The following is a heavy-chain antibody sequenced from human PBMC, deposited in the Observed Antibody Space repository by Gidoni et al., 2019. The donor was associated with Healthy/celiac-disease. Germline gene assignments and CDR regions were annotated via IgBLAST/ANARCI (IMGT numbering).Heavy chain of an antibody. Sequence: EVQLVPSGAQVKKPGESLKLPWQGSGYGLTSYWNGWVRQMPGKVLEWMGIIYPGDSDTGYSPSVQGQVTISADKSISTAYRQWSSLKASDPAMYYCSRGVRGVSHFDYWGQGTLVTVSS. CDR3: SRGVRGVSHFDY. CDR1: GYGLTSYW. D-gene: IGHD3-10*01. CDR2: IYPGDSDT. J-gene: IGHJ4*02. V-gene: IGHV5-51*01.